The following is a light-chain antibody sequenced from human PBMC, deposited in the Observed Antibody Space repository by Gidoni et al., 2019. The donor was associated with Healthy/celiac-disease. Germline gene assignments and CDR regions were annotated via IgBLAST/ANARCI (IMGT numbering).Light chain of an antibody. V-gene: IGLV3-1*01. J-gene: IGLJ3*02. CDR3: QAWDSSTYWV. CDR1: KLGDKY. Sequence: SYALTQPPSVSVSPGQTASITCSGDKLGDKYACWYQQKPGQSPVLVIYQDSKRPSGIPERFSGSNSGNTATLTISGTHAMDAADYYCQAWDSSTYWVFGGGTKLTVL. CDR2: QDS.